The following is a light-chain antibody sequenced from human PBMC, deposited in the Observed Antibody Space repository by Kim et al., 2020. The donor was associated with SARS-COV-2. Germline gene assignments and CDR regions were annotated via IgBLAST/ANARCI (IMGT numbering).Light chain of an antibody. CDR1: QLIANS. V-gene: IGKV1-16*02. CDR3: QQYNAYPLT. CDR2: AAS. J-gene: IGKJ4*01. Sequence: SVSVGDRVPISFRATQLIANSVAWFQQKPGKAPKSLIYAASTLQTGVPSKFSGSGSETDFTLTISSLQPEDSATYYCQQYNAYPLTFGGGPKLEI.